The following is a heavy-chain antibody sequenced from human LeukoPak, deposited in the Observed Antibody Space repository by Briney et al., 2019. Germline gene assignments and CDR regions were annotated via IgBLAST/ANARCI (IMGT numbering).Heavy chain of an antibody. V-gene: IGHV3-23*01. CDR3: AKGGSYYYDTSGYFGY. D-gene: IGHD3-22*01. Sequence: PGGSLRLSCAASGFTFSSYSMNWVRQAPGNGLEWVSGISGSGGSTYYAASVKGRFTISRDNSKNTLYLQMNSLRAEDTAVYYCAKGGSYYYDTSGYFGYWGQGTLVTVSS. J-gene: IGHJ4*02. CDR1: GFTFSSYS. CDR2: ISGSGGST.